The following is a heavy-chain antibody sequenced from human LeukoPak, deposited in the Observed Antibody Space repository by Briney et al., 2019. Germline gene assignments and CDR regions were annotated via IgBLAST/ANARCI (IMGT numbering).Heavy chain of an antibody. D-gene: IGHD6-19*01. CDR2: ISAYNGNT. Sequence: ASVKVSCKASGYTFTSYGISWVRQAPGQGLEWMGWISAYNGNTNYAQKLQGRVTMTTDTSTSTAYMELRSLRSDDTAVYYCARDRAVAAPSYFDYWGQGTLVTVSS. V-gene: IGHV1-18*01. CDR3: ARDRAVAAPSYFDY. CDR1: GYTFTSYG. J-gene: IGHJ4*02.